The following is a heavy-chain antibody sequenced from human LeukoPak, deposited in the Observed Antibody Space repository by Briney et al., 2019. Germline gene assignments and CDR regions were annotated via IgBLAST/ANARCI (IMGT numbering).Heavy chain of an antibody. J-gene: IGHJ4*02. V-gene: IGHV4-61*01. D-gene: IGHD6-19*01. CDR3: ARQSSESDY. CDR1: GGSVSSGSYY. CDR2: IYYSGST. Sequence: KSSETLSLTCTVSGGSVSSGSYYWSWIWQPPGKGLEWIGYIYYSGSTNYNPSLKSRVTISVDTSKNQFSLKLSSVTAADTAVYYCARQSSESDYWGQGTLVTVSS.